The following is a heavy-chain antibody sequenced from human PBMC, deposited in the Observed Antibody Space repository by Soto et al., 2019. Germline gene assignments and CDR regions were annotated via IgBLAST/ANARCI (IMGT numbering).Heavy chain of an antibody. J-gene: IGHJ6*02. CDR1: GYTFTSYG. CDR3: ARVTKWELTIRYYYYGMDV. Sequence: ASVKVSCKASGYTFTSYGISWVRQAPGQGLEWMGWISAYNGNTNYAQKLQGRVTMTTDTSTSTAYMELRSLRSDDTAVYYCARVTKWELTIRYYYYGMDVWGQGTTVTVS. D-gene: IGHD1-26*01. V-gene: IGHV1-18*04. CDR2: ISAYNGNT.